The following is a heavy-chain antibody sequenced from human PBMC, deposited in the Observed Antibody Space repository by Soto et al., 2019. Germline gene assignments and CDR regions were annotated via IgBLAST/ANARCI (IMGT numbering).Heavy chain of an antibody. CDR1: RITFTKYA. Sequence: EVQLLESGGGLVQPGGSLRLSCAASRITFTKYAMAWVRQAPEKGLEWVSGISGSGGGTYYADSVKGRFTISRDNSKNTMFMQMNSLRAEDTAKYYCVGDYGGLEGFDIWGQGTMVTVSS. D-gene: IGHD4-17*01. J-gene: IGHJ3*02. CDR3: VGDYGGLEGFDI. V-gene: IGHV3-23*01. CDR2: ISGSGGGT.